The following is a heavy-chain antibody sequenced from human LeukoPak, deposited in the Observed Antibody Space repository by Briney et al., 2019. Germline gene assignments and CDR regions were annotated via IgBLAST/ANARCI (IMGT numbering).Heavy chain of an antibody. CDR3: TTVATIVTQNLDY. V-gene: IGHV3-15*01. J-gene: IGHJ4*02. D-gene: IGHD4/OR15-4a*01. CDR2: IKSKTDGGTT. CDR1: GFTFSNAW. Sequence: PGGSLSLSCAASGFTFSNAWMNWVRQAPGKGLEWVGRIKSKTDGGTTDYAAPVKGRFTISRDDSKNTLYLQMDSLKSEDTAMYYCTTVATIVTQNLDYWGQGTLVTVSS.